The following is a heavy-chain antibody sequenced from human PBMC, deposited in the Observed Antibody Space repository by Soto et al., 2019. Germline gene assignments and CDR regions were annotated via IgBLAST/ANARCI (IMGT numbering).Heavy chain of an antibody. J-gene: IGHJ4*02. CDR2: VYWDDSK. D-gene: IGHD2-2*01. Sequence: QITLNESGPTLVKPTQTLTLTCTFSGFSLSTRDVGVGWIRQPPGEALEWLGVVYWDDSKTYSPSLESRLTISKDTSKNQVVLRMTKMAPVDPATYSCAHCRGGVASFWGQGTLVTVSS. CDR1: GFSLSTRDVG. V-gene: IGHV2-5*02. CDR3: AHCRGGVASF.